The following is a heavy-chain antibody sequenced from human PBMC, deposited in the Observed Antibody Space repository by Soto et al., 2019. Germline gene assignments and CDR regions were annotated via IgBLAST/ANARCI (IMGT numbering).Heavy chain of an antibody. D-gene: IGHD3-22*01. Sequence: EVQLVESGGGLVKPGGSLRLSCAASGFTFSSYSMNWVRQAPGKGLEWVSSISSSSSYIYYADSVKGRFTISRDNAKNSRYLQMTGLKAEDRAVYYCAREADGITMIFIFDYWGQGTLVTVSS. CDR1: GFTFSSYS. J-gene: IGHJ4*02. CDR2: ISSSSSYI. CDR3: AREADGITMIFIFDY. V-gene: IGHV3-21*01.